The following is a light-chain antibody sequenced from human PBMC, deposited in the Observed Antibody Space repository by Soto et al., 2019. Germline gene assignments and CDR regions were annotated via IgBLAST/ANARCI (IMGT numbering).Light chain of an antibody. Sequence: EVVMTQSPATLSVSAGERATLSCRASYSVSGYLAWYQPKPAQAPRIRIYHAIARATGIPTRLSGSGSGTHFTLTISSIESEDFAIYYCQQRSNWPTFGQGTRLDIK. J-gene: IGKJ5*01. CDR3: QQRSNWPT. CDR2: HAI. V-gene: IGKV3-11*01. CDR1: YSVSGY.